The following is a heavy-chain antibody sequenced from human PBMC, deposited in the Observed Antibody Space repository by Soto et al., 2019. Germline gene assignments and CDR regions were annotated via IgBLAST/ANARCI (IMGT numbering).Heavy chain of an antibody. CDR1: GGSISSSSYY. CDR2: IYYSGST. CDR3: ARRTIGWFDP. Sequence: SETLSLTCTVSGGSISSSSYYWGWIRQPPGKGLEWIGSIYYSGSTYYNPSLESRVTISVDTSKNQFSLKLSSVTAADTAVYYCARRTIGWFDPWGQGTLVTVSS. J-gene: IGHJ5*02. V-gene: IGHV4-39*01.